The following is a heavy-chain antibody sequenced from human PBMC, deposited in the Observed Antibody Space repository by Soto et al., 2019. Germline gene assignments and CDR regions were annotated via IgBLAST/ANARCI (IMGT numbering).Heavy chain of an antibody. Sequence: ASVKVSCKVSGYTLTELSMHWVRQAPGKGLEWMGGFDPEDGETIYAQKFQGRVTMTEDTSTDTAYMELSSLRSEDTAVYYCATFAYCGGDCYHNWFDPWGQGTLVTVSS. CDR3: ATFAYCGGDCYHNWFDP. CDR2: FDPEDGET. CDR1: GYTLTELS. V-gene: IGHV1-24*01. D-gene: IGHD2-21*02. J-gene: IGHJ5*02.